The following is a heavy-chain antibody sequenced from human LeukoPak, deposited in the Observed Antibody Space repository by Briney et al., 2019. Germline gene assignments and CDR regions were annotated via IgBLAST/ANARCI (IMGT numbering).Heavy chain of an antibody. Sequence: GGSLRLSCAASGFTFSDRYMDWVRQAPGKGLEWVGRIRSKANSYATAYAASVKGRFTISRDDSKNTAYLQMNSLKTEDTAVYYCTTTPYCGGDCHNDYWGQGTLVTVSS. CDR2: IRSKANSYAT. J-gene: IGHJ4*02. CDR1: GFTFSDRY. V-gene: IGHV3-73*01. D-gene: IGHD2-21*02. CDR3: TTTPYCGGDCHNDY.